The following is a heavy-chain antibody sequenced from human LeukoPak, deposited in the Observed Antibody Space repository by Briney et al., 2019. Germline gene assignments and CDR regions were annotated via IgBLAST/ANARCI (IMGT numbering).Heavy chain of an antibody. D-gene: IGHD2-2*03. J-gene: IGHJ6*03. Sequence: SETLSLTCTVSGGSISSYYWSWIRQPPGKGLEWIGCIYYSGSTNYNPSLKSRVTISVDTSKNQFSLKLSSVTAADTAVYYCARGQVDIVVVPASYYYYMDVWGKGTTVTVSS. CDR1: GGSISSYY. V-gene: IGHV4-59*01. CDR3: ARGQVDIVVVPASYYYYMDV. CDR2: IYYSGST.